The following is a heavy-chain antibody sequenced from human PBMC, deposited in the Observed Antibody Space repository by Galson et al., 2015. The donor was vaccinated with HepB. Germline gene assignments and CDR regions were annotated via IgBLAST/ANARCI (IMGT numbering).Heavy chain of an antibody. CDR3: ARALGIAAAAPTY. V-gene: IGHV1-3*01. D-gene: IGHD6-13*01. Sequence: SVKVSCKASGYTFTSYAMHWVRQAPGQRLEWMGWINAGNGNTKYSQKFQGRVTITRDTSASTAYMELGSLRSEDTAVYYCARALGIAAAAPTYWGQGTLVTVSS. CDR1: GYTFTSYA. CDR2: INAGNGNT. J-gene: IGHJ4*02.